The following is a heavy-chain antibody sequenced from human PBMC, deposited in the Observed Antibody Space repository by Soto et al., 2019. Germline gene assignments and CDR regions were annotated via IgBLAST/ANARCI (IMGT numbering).Heavy chain of an antibody. D-gene: IGHD1-1*01. Sequence: SETLSLTCTVSGGSISSYYWSWIRQPPGKGLEWIGYIYYSGSTNYNPSLKSRVTISVDTSKNQFSLKLSSVTAADTAVYYCAEGYVEQGDWYAPWGRGTLVTVSA. J-gene: IGHJ5*02. CDR2: IYYSGST. CDR1: GGSISSYY. CDR3: AEGYVEQGDWYAP. V-gene: IGHV4-59*01.